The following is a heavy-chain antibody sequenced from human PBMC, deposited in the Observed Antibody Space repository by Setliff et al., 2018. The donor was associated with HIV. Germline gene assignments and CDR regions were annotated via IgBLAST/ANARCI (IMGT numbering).Heavy chain of an antibody. J-gene: IGHJ6*03. CDR3: ARGGYCINGVCYYYYMDV. V-gene: IGHV1-3*02. D-gene: IGHD2-8*01. CDR2: THIGKSEI. Sequence: ASVKVSCKASGYTFATYSLHWVRQAPGQSLEWMGWTHIGKSEIKYSRDFQDRMTLTTDTSANTAYMELTSLRAEDTAVYYCARGGYCINGVCYYYYMDVWGKGTTVTVSS. CDR1: GYTFATYS.